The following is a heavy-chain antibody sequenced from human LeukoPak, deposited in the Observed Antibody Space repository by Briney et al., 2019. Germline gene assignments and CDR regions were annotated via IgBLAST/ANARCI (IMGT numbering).Heavy chain of an antibody. CDR2: INHSGST. D-gene: IGHD3-22*01. CDR3: ARGFGSYYYDSSGRAFDI. CDR1: GGSFSGYY. J-gene: IGHJ3*02. Sequence: SETLSLTCALYGGSFSGYYWSWIRQPPGKGLEWIGEINHSGSTNYNPSLKSRVTISVDTSKNQFSLKLSSVTAADTAVYYCARGFGSYYYDSSGRAFDIWGQGTMVTVSS. V-gene: IGHV4-34*01.